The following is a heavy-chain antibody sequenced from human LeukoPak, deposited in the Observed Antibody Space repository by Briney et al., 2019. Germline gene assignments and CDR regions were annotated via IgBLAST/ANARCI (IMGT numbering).Heavy chain of an antibody. J-gene: IGHJ2*01. V-gene: IGHV3-30*18. Sequence: GGSLRLSCAASGFTFSSYGMHWVRQAPGKGLEWVAVISYDGSNKYYADSVKGRFTISRDNSKNTLYLQMNSLRAEDTAVYYCAKGTYYYGSTEGTGSWYFDLWGRGTLVTVSS. D-gene: IGHD3-10*01. CDR3: AKGTYYYGSTEGTGSWYFDL. CDR2: ISYDGSNK. CDR1: GFTFSSYG.